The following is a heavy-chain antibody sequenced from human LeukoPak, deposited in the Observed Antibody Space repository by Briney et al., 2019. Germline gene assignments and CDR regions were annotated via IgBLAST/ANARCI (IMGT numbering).Heavy chain of an antibody. CDR2: MNPNSGNT. V-gene: IGHV1-8*01. D-gene: IGHD3-22*01. CDR1: GYTFTSYD. J-gene: IGHJ3*02. CDR3: ARSHYYDSSGYYAGVAFDI. Sequence: GASVKVSCKASGYTFTSYDINWVRQATGQGLEWMGWMNPNSGNTGYAQKFQGRVTMTRNTSISTAYMELSSLRSEDTAVYYCARSHYYDSSGYYAGVAFDIWGQGTMVTVSS.